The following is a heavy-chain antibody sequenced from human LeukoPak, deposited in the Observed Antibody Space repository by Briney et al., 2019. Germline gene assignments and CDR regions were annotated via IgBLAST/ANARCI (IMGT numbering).Heavy chain of an antibody. CDR3: AKDPRRYSRTGGYFDY. J-gene: IGHJ4*02. CDR2: ITAGGGST. V-gene: IGHV3-23*01. CDR1: GFTFRSYA. D-gene: IGHD6-13*01. Sequence: PGGSLRLSCAVSGFTFRSYAMNWVRQAPGKGLEWVAVITAGGGSTHYTTSVKGRFIISRDTPKNTLSLQMNNLRAEDTAVYYCAKDPRRYSRTGGYFDYWGQGTLVTVSS.